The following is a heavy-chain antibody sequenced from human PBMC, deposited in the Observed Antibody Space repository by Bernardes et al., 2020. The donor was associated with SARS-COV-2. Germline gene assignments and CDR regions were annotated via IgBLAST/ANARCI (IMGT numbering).Heavy chain of an antibody. V-gene: IGHV4-39*01. CDR3: ARHPRRLQVSGSWFDP. CDR2: IYYSGGT. D-gene: IGHD1-26*01. J-gene: IGHJ5*02. CDR1: GDSISSRTYY. Sequence: SETLSLTCTVSGDSISSRTYYWGWIRQSPGKGLEWIGSIYYSGGTYYNPSLKGRVTFSVDTSKNQFSLRLSSPTAADAGVYYCARHPRRLQVSGSWFDPWGQGTLLTVSS.